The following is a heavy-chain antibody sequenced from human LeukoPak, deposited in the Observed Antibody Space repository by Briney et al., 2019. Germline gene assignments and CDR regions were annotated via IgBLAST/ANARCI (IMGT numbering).Heavy chain of an antibody. Sequence: PSETLSLTCTVSGGSISSYYWSWIRQPPGKGPEWIGYIYYSGSTNYNPSLKSRVTISVDTSRNQFSLKLTSVTAADTAVYYCARSEINDYSKYWGQGILVIVSS. D-gene: IGHD4-11*01. CDR3: ARSEINDYSKY. V-gene: IGHV4-59*08. J-gene: IGHJ4*02. CDR2: IYYSGST. CDR1: GGSISSYY.